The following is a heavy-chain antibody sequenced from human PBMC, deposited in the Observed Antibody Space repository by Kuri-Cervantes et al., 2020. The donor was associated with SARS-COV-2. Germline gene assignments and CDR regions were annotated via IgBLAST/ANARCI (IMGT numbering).Heavy chain of an antibody. CDR1: GFTFSSYW. Sequence: LSLTCAASGFTFSSYWMHWVRQAPGKGLVWVSRINSDGSSTSYADSVKGRFTISRDDSKNTAYLQMNSLKTEDTAVYYCTRRGPQQQLVRNYYYGMDVWGQGTTVTVSS. D-gene: IGHD6-13*01. J-gene: IGHJ6*02. CDR2: INSDGSST. V-gene: IGHV3-74*01. CDR3: TRRGPQQQLVRNYYYGMDV.